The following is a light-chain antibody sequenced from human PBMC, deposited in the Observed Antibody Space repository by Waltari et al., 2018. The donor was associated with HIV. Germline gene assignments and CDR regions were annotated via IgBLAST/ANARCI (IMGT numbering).Light chain of an antibody. CDR1: QSISANY. V-gene: IGKV3-20*01. CDR3: QQYSSSPRT. Sequence: EIVLSQSPGTLSLSPGERATLYCRASQSISANYLAWYQHKPGQDPRLLIYCVSSSASGIPDRFSGSGSGTDFTLTISRLEPEDFALYYCQQYSSSPRTFGQGTKVEVK. J-gene: IGKJ1*01. CDR2: CVS.